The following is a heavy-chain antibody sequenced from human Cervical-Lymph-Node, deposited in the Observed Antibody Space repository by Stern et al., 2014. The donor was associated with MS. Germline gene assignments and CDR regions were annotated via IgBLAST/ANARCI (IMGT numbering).Heavy chain of an antibody. D-gene: IGHD1-1*01. CDR3: ARDTSSPERSDW. V-gene: IGHV3-53*01. Sequence: EVQLVESGGGVIQPGGSLRLSCTASGFTVSRDYMTWVRQAPGKGLEWVSLITIVGITFFTASVKGRFTISRDDSKNTVNLHMTSLRAEDTAMYYCARDTSSPERSDWWGQGTLVTVSS. CDR1: GFTVSRDY. J-gene: IGHJ4*02. CDR2: ITIVGIT.